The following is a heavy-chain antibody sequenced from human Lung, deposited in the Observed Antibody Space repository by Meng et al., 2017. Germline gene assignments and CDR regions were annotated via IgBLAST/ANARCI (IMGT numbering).Heavy chain of an antibody. D-gene: IGHD4-11*01. CDR1: GGSISSDNW. CDR2: IYHSGST. J-gene: IGHJ4*02. V-gene: IGHV4-4*02. Sequence: QGQLQEAGPGLVKPSGTLSLTCAVSGGSISSDNWWSWVRQPPGKGLEWIGEIYHSGSTNYNPSLESRATISVDTSQNNLSLKLSSVTAADSAVYYCARGPTTMAHDFDYWGQGTLVTVSS. CDR3: ARGPTTMAHDFDY.